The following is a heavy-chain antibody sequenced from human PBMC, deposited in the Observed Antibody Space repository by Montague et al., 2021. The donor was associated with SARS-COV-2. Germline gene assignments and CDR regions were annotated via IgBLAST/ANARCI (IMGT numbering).Heavy chain of an antibody. CDR2: SIIVGAP. D-gene: IGHD2-21*02. CDR1: GGSISSGNW. Sequence: SETLSLTCVVSGGSISSGNWWSWVRQPPGKGLEWIGESIIVGAPATKYNPSLKSRVTISADKSKYQFSLRVTSVTAADTAVYYCARQTWGDSGVFDTWGRGTMVIVSS. J-gene: IGHJ3*02. V-gene: IGHV4/OR15-8*01. CDR3: ARQTWGDSGVFDT.